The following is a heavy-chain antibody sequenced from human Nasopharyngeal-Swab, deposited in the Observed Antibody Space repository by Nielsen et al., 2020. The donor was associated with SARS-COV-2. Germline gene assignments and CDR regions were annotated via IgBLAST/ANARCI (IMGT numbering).Heavy chain of an antibody. CDR3: ARSADIVLMVYAIPRGPFDY. D-gene: IGHD2-8*01. V-gene: IGHV3-21*01. J-gene: IGHJ4*02. CDR1: GFTFSSYS. Sequence: GESLKISCAASGFTFSSYSMNWVRQAPGKGLEWVSSISSSSSYIYYADSVKGRFTISRDNAKNSLYLQMNSLRDEDTAVYYCARSADIVLMVYAIPRGPFDYWGQGTLVTVSS. CDR2: ISSSSSYI.